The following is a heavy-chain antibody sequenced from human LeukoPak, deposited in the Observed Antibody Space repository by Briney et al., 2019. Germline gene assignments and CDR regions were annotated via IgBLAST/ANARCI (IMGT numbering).Heavy chain of an antibody. Sequence: QPGGSLRLSCAASGFTFSSYALSWVRQAPGKGLEWVSAISDSGDYTYYADSVKGRFTISRDNSKNTLYLQMNSLRAEDTAVYYCSKETATVGGTREYWGQGTLVTVSS. J-gene: IGHJ4*02. V-gene: IGHV3-23*01. CDR3: SKETATVGGTREY. D-gene: IGHD6-19*01. CDR1: GFTFSSYA. CDR2: ISDSGDYT.